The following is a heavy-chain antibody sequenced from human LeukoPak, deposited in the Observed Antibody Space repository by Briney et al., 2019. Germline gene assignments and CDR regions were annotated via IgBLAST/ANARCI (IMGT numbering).Heavy chain of an antibody. CDR2: ISWNSGSI. D-gene: IGHD3-9*01. J-gene: IGHJ4*02. CDR1: GFTFDDYA. CDR3: ARVMNYDILD. Sequence: GGSLRLSCAASGFTFDDYAMHWVRQAPGKGLEWVSGISWNSGSIGYADSVKGRFTISRDNAKNSLYLQMNSLRAEDTALYYCARVMNYDILDWGQGTLVTVSS. V-gene: IGHV3-9*01.